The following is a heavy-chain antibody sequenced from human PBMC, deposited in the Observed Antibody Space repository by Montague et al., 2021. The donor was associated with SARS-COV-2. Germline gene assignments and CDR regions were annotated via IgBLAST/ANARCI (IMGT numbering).Heavy chain of an antibody. CDR3: ARILSYYYGMDV. J-gene: IGHJ6*02. CDR2: IWYDGSNK. D-gene: IGHD2-15*01. CDR1: GFTFSSYG. V-gene: IGHV3-33*01. Sequence: SLRLSCAASGFTFSSYGMHWVRQAPGKGLEWVAVIWYDGSNKYYADSVKGRFTISRDNSKNTLYLQMKSLRAEDTAVYYCARILSYYYGMDVWGQGTTVTVSS.